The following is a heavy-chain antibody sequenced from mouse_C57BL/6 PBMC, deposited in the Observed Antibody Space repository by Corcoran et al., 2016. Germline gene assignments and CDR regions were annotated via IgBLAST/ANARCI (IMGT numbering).Heavy chain of an antibody. CDR3: ASAGYYNPRWCFDV. Sequence: EVQLQQSGPELVKPGASVKISCKASGYTFTDYYMNWVKQSHGKSLEWIGDINPNNGGTSYNQKFKGKATLTVDKSSSTAYMELRSLTSEDSAVYYCASAGYYNPRWCFDVWGTGTTVTVSS. V-gene: IGHV1-26*01. J-gene: IGHJ1*03. CDR2: INPNNGGT. D-gene: IGHD2-3*01. CDR1: GYTFTDYY.